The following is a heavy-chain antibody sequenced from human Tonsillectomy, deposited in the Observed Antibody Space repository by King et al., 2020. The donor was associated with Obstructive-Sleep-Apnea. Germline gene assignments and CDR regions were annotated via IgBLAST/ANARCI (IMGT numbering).Heavy chain of an antibody. Sequence: VQLVESGGGVVQPGRSLRLSCAASGFTFISYGMHWVLPAPGKGLDGVAVIWYDGSNKYYADSVKGRFTISRDNSKNTLYLQMNSLRAEDTAVYYCAKDKEDYGDYWGQGTLVTVSS. CDR2: IWYDGSNK. V-gene: IGHV3-33*06. CDR1: GFTFISYG. J-gene: IGHJ4*02. CDR3: AKDKEDYGDY.